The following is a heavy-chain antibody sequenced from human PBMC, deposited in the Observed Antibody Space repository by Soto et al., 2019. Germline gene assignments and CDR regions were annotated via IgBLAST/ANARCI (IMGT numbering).Heavy chain of an antibody. V-gene: IGHV3-33*01. J-gene: IGHJ4*02. CDR1: GFTFSSYG. CDR2: IWYDGSNK. Sequence: GESLRLSCAASGFTFSSYGMHWVRQAPGKGLEWVAVIWYDGSNKYYADSVKGRFTISRDNSKNTLYLQMNSLRAEDTAVYYCAREYSYGRKSSRSFDYWGQGTLVTVSS. CDR3: AREYSYGRKSSRSFDY. D-gene: IGHD5-18*01.